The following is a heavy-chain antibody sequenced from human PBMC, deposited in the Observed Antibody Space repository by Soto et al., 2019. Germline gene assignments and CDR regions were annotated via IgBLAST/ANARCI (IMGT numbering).Heavy chain of an antibody. CDR1: GFTFSTYA. J-gene: IGHJ4*02. CDR3: ARYPEYSVYDGSYFDY. D-gene: IGHD5-12*01. Sequence: EVQLLESGGGLVQPGGSLRLSCAASGFTFSTYAMSWVRQAPGKGLEWVSGISGTGGTTYYAGSVKGRFTISRDTSKSTLYLQMNSLGGEDTAIYYCARYPEYSVYDGSYFDYWGQGTLVTVSS. V-gene: IGHV3-23*01. CDR2: ISGTGGTT.